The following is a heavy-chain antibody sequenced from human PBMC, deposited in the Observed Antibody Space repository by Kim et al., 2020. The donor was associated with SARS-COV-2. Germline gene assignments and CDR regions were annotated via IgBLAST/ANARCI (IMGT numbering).Heavy chain of an antibody. Sequence: SETLSLTCTVSGGSISRTTYYWGWIRQPPGKGLEWIANIYYSGTTYYNPSLKSRLTISVDTSKNQFSLKLSSVTAADTAIYYCARQVGSTRGVDYWGQGTLVTVSS. CDR3: ARQVGSTRGVDY. J-gene: IGHJ4*02. CDR2: IYYSGTT. CDR1: GGSISRTTYY. D-gene: IGHD1-26*01. V-gene: IGHV4-39*01.